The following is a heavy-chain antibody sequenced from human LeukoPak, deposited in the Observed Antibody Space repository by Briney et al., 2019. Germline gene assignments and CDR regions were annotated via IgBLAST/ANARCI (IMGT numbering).Heavy chain of an antibody. Sequence: GSLRLSCAASGFTFSSYAMSWVRQAPGKGLEWIGEINHSGSTNYNPSLKSRVTISVDTSKNQFSLKLSSVTAADTAVYYCARGHYGDYVPAYYYYGMDVWGQGTTVTVSS. V-gene: IGHV4-34*01. CDR1: GFTFSSYA. CDR3: ARGHYGDYVPAYYYYGMDV. D-gene: IGHD4-17*01. CDR2: INHSGST. J-gene: IGHJ6*02.